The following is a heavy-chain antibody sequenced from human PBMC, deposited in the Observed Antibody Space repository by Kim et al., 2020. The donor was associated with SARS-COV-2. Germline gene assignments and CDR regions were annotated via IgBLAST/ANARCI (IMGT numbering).Heavy chain of an antibody. CDR3: ATGGDAYCGGDCYSLDY. J-gene: IGHJ4*02. D-gene: IGHD2-21*02. Sequence: VKGRFTSSRDNSKNTLYLQMNSLRAEDTAVYYCATGGDAYCGGDCYSLDYWGQATLVTVSS. V-gene: IGHV3-30*07.